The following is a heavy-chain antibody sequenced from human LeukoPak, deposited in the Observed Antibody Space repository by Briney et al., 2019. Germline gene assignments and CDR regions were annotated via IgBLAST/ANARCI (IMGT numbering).Heavy chain of an antibody. J-gene: IGHJ4*02. V-gene: IGHV1-69*01. CDR2: IIPEFGTE. CDR3: ARGVIVVPTAVLTL. D-gene: IGHD2-2*01. Sequence: ASVTVSCKASGGTFSNYAINWVRQPPGQGLEWMGGIIPEFGTEQHAQKFQGRVTIPADESTNTAYMELSRLRYEDTAGYYCARGVIVVPTAVLTLWGQGTLVTVSS. CDR1: GGTFSNYA.